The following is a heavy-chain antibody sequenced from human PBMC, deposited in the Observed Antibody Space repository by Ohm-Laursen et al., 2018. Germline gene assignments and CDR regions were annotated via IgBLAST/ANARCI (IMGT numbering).Heavy chain of an antibody. V-gene: IGHV2-5*02. J-gene: IGHJ4*02. CDR2: IYWDDDK. Sequence: TQTLTLTGTFSGFSLSTSGVGVGWIRQPPGKALEWLALIYWDDDKRYSPSLKSRLTITKDTSKNQVVLTMTSMDPVDTATYYCAHEIAVPGTPYYFHSWGQGTLVTVSS. CDR3: AHEIAVPGTPYYFHS. CDR1: GFSLSTSGVG. D-gene: IGHD6-19*01.